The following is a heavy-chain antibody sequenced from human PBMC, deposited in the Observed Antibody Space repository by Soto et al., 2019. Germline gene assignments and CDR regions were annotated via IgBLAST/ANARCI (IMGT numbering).Heavy chain of an antibody. V-gene: IGHV3-13*05. CDR3: ARAAMAGGFANWYFDL. D-gene: IGHD2-8*02. CDR1: GFTFSRYD. Sequence: GGSLRLSCVDSGFTFSRYDMHWVRQATGKGLEWVSAIGTVGDPYYPGSVKGRFTISRENAKNSLYLQMNSLRAGDTAVYYCARAAMAGGFANWYFDLWGRGTLVTV. CDR2: IGTVGDP. J-gene: IGHJ2*01.